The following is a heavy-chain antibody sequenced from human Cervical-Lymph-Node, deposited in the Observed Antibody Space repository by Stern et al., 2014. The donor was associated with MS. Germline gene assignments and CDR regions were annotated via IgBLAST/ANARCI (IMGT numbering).Heavy chain of an antibody. CDR3: VSDGAGWRN. D-gene: IGHD3-10*01. CDR2: IRSKTNAYTA. Sequence: VQLVESGGGLVQPGGSLKLSCAASGILFSGASMHWVRPTSGEGLEWIGRIRSKTNAYTATYTASVKGRFTISRDDSKNTAYLQMNSLKTEDTAVYYCVSDGAGWRNWGQGTLVTVSS. CDR1: GILFSGAS. J-gene: IGHJ4*02. V-gene: IGHV3-73*01.